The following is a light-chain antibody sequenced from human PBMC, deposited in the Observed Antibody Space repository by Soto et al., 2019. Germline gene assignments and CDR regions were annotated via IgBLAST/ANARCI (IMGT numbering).Light chain of an antibody. V-gene: IGKV3-15*01. J-gene: IGKJ4*01. CDR2: GAS. Sequence: EIVMTQSPATLSVSPGERVTLSCTASQTVSTNLAWYQQIPGQAPRLLSYGASTRAAGIPARFSGSGSGTEFTLTISLLQAEDFAVYYCQQYNNWRPLAFGGGTKVEIK. CDR3: QQYNNWRPLA. CDR1: QTVSTN.